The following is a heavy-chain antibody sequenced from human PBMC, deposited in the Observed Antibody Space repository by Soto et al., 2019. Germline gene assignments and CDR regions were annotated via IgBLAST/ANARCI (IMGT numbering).Heavy chain of an antibody. CDR3: ASYCSSTSCYLIQDAFDI. CDR2: IKQDGSEK. CDR1: GFTFSSYW. D-gene: IGHD2-2*01. J-gene: IGHJ3*02. Sequence: VQLVESGGGLVQPGGSLRLSCAASGFTFSSYWMSWVRQAPGKGLEWVANIKQDGSEKYYVDSVKGRFTISRDNAKNSLYLQMNSLRAEDTAVYYCASYCSSTSCYLIQDAFDIWGQGTMVTVSS. V-gene: IGHV3-7*01.